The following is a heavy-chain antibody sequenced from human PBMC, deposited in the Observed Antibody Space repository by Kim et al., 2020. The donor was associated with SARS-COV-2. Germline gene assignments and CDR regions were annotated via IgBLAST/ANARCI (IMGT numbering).Heavy chain of an antibody. CDR3: ARQIWFGDPTYWYFDL. Sequence: SETLSLTCAVYLGSFSGYHWSWIRQPPGKGLEWIGEINHSGSTNYNPSLKSRVTISIDTSKNQFSLKLSSVTAADTAVYYCARQIWFGDPTYWYFDLWGR. D-gene: IGHD3-10*01. CDR2: INHSGST. CDR1: LGSFSGYH. J-gene: IGHJ2*01. V-gene: IGHV4-34*01.